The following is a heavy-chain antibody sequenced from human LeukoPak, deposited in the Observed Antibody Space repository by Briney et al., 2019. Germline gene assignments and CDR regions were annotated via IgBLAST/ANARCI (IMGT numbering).Heavy chain of an antibody. CDR3: ARRLIAAARWFDP. Sequence: SVKVSCKASGGTFSSYAISWVRQAPGQGLEWMGGIIPIFGTANYAQKFQGRVTITTDESTSTAYMELSSLRSEDTAVYYCARRLIAAARWFDPWGQGTLVTVSS. V-gene: IGHV1-69*05. D-gene: IGHD6-13*01. J-gene: IGHJ5*02. CDR1: GGTFSSYA. CDR2: IIPIFGTA.